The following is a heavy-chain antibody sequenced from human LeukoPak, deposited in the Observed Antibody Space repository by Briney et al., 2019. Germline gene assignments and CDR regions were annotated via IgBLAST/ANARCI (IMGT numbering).Heavy chain of an antibody. CDR3: GRQMTLVRGPIAY. CDR2: INSDGSTT. Sequence: GGSLRLSCAASGFTFSSYWMHWVRQAPGKGLVWVSRINSDGSTTTYADSVKDRFTISRDNAKNTLYLQVNSLRAEDTAIYYCGRQMTLVRGPIAYWGQGTLVTVSS. D-gene: IGHD3-10*01. V-gene: IGHV3-74*01. J-gene: IGHJ4*02. CDR1: GFTFSSYW.